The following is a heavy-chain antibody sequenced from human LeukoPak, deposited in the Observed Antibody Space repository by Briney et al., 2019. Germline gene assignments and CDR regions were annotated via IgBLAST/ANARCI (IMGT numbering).Heavy chain of an antibody. CDR1: GYTFSDYY. V-gene: IGHV1-8*03. J-gene: IGHJ6*03. CDR3: ARDRSLKLYYMDV. Sequence: ASVKVSCKASGYTFSDYYMHWVRQATGQGLEWMGWMNPNSGNTGYAQKFQGRVTITRNTSISTAYMELSSLRSDDTAVYYCARDRSLKLYYMDVWGRGTTVTISS. CDR2: MNPNSGNT.